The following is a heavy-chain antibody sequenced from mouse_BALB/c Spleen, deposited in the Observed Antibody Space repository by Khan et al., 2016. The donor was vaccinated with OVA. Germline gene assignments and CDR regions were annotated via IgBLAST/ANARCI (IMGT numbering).Heavy chain of an antibody. CDR2: ITHSGET. CDR1: GFPITSGYY. V-gene: IGHV12-3*02. D-gene: IGHD3-3*01. CDR3: AGDRAGDWCFDG. J-gene: IGHJ1*01. Sequence: VQLQESGPGLVKPSQSLFLACSITGFPITSGYYWIWIRQSPGKPLEWMGYITHSGETFYNPSLQSPISITRETSKNQFFLQLNSVTTEDTAMSYGAGDRAGDWCFDGWGAGTTVSVSS.